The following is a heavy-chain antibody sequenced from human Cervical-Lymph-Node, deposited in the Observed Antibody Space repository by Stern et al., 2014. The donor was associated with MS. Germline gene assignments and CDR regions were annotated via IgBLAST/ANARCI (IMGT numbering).Heavy chain of an antibody. CDR2: VYYSGAT. CDR3: AKHACTGAACPFDL. CDR1: GDSISSYTHY. V-gene: IGHV4-39*01. Sequence: LQLQESGPGLVKPSETLSLTCAVSGDSISSYTHYWAWIRQPPGKGLEWIGSVYYSGATYYNPSLKSPVTISVDTSKNHFSLGLTSVTAADTAVYYCAKHACTGAACPFDLWGQGTLVTVSS. D-gene: IGHD2-8*02. J-gene: IGHJ4*02.